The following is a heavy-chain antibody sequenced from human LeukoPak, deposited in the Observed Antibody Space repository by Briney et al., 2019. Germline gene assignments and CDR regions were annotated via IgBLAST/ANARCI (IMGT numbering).Heavy chain of an antibody. D-gene: IGHD2-15*01. CDR3: ARVSGGNYDY. CDR2: IYSGGST. CDR1: GFTVGNNY. Sequence: GGSLRLSCAASGFTVGNNYMSWVRQAPGKGLEWVSVIYSGGSTYYADSVKGRFTISRDNSKITLYLQMNSLRAEDTAVYYCARVSGGNYDYWGQGTLVTVSS. V-gene: IGHV3-66*01. J-gene: IGHJ4*02.